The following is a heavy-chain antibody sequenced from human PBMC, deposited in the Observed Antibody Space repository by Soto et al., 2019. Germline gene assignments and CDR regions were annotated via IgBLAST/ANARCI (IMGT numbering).Heavy chain of an antibody. CDR3: ARTDNVCYYQH. Sequence: SETLSLTCAVSGDSISSIYHWDWIRQPPGRGLECIASIYHSGTTYNNPSLTSRVTISVDTSKKQFSLKLISVTAADSGVYYCARTDNVCYYQHFGQGNLVTISS. CDR2: IYHSGTT. V-gene: IGHV4-38-2*01. D-gene: IGHD2-21*01. CDR1: GDSISSIYH. J-gene: IGHJ1*01.